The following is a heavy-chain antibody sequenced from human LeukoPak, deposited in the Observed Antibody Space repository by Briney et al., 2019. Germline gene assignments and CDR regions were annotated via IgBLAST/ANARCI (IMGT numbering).Heavy chain of an antibody. D-gene: IGHD3/OR15-3a*01. J-gene: IGHJ4*02. CDR3: TSSRADLDY. Sequence: SQTLSLTCAISGDSVSSKSAAWNWIRQSPSRGLEWLGRTYYRSKWNSDYAVSVKSRITNNPDTTKNQVSLQLKSVAPDDTAVYYCTSSRADLDYWGQGTLVIVSS. V-gene: IGHV6-1*01. CDR2: TYYRSKWNS. CDR1: GDSVSSKSAA.